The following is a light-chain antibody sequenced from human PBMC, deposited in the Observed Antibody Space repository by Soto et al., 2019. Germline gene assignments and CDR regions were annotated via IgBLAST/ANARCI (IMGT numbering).Light chain of an antibody. J-gene: IGKJ1*01. CDR3: QQYGRSPWT. V-gene: IGKV3-11*01. CDR1: QSVSSY. CDR2: DAS. Sequence: EIVLTQSPATLSLSPGERATLSCRASQSVSSYLAWYQQKPGQAPRRLIYDASNRATGIPARFSGSGSGTDFTLTISSLEPEDFAVYYCQQYGRSPWTFGQGTKVDIK.